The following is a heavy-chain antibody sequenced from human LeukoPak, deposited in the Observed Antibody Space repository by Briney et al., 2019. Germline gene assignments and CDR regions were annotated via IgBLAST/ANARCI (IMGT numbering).Heavy chain of an antibody. D-gene: IGHD3-3*01. V-gene: IGHV3-30*04. J-gene: IGHJ6*02. CDR3: ARDKSGYYYYGMDV. Sequence: GGSLRLSCAASGLTFSSYAMHWVRQAAGKGLEWVAVISYDGSNKYYADSVKGRFTISRDNSKNTLYLQMNSLRAEDTAVYYCARDKSGYYYYGMDVWGQGTTVTVSS. CDR1: GLTFSSYA. CDR2: ISYDGSNK.